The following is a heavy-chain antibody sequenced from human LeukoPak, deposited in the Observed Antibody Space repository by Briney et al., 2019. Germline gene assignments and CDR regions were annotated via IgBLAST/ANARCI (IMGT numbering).Heavy chain of an antibody. CDR2: VFISGNT. Sequence: PSDTLSLTCAVSGDSISCCYWTWIRQSDGKGLEWIGRVFISGNTNYNPSLQGRVTMSVDRSKSQFSLRLRSVTAADTAVYYCVRQGYNYGAFNAWGQGTLVTVSS. CDR1: GDSISCCY. V-gene: IGHV4-4*07. CDR3: VRQGYNYGAFNA. D-gene: IGHD5-18*01. J-gene: IGHJ4*02.